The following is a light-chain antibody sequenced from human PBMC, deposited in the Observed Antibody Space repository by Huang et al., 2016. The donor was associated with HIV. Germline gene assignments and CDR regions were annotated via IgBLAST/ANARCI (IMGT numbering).Light chain of an antibody. CDR2: EVA. CDR1: HSLLDSSGKTF. J-gene: IGKJ4*01. V-gene: IGKV2-29*02. CDR3: MQGIPPLT. Sequence: DIVMTQTPLSLSVTPGQPASISCKSSHSLLDSSGKTFLYWYMQKPGQSPQLLIYEVARRCSGVPDRFSGSGSGTDFTLKISRVEAEDVGVYYCMQGIPPLTFGGGTKVEIK.